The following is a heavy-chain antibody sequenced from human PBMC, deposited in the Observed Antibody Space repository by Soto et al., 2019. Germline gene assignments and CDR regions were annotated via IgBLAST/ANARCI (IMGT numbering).Heavy chain of an antibody. CDR2: VYYRGRS. J-gene: IGHJ4*02. V-gene: IGHV4-39*01. CDR3: VSQRTSVLTQAYFDY. Sequence: PSETLPLTCTVSGGSVSNSNYYWGWIRQSPGKGLEWIGSVYYRGRSYSKSSAKSRVTISVDTSKNQFSLNLNSVTASDTAVYYCVSQRTSVLTQAYFDYWGPGALVTVSS. D-gene: IGHD2-8*01. CDR1: GGSVSNSNYY.